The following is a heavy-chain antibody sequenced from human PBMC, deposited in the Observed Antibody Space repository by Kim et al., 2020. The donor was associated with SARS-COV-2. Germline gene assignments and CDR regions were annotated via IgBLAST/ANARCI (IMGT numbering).Heavy chain of an antibody. CDR2: IYYSGST. CDR3: ARVSTGDNDYRPRRFDP. D-gene: IGHD3-16*01. Sequence: SETLSLTCTVSGGSFSSYYWNWIRQPPGKGLEWIGDIYYSGSTNYNPSLKSRVTISVDTSKNQFSLKLSSVTATDTAAYYCARVSTGDNDYRPRRFDPWGQGTLVTVSS. V-gene: IGHV4-59*13. CDR1: GGSFSSYY. J-gene: IGHJ5*02.